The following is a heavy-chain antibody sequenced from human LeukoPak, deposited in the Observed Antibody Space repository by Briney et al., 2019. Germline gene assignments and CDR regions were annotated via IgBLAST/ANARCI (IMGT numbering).Heavy chain of an antibody. D-gene: IGHD3-22*01. V-gene: IGHV3-23*01. CDR1: GFTFSNYT. Sequence: GGSLRLSCVASGFTFSNYTMNWVRQAPGKGLEWVSAISGGGGATYYADSVKGRFTISRDNSKNRLYVQMNSLRAEDTAVYYCAKDLSPFYDSSGYRAFDIWGQGTMVTVYS. J-gene: IGHJ3*02. CDR2: ISGGGGAT. CDR3: AKDLSPFYDSSGYRAFDI.